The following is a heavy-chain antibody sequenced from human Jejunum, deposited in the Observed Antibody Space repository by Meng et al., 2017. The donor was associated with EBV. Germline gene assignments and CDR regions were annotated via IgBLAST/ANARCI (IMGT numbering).Heavy chain of an antibody. V-gene: IGHV4-28*01. J-gene: IGHJ4*02. CDR1: GYSMSNSNW. D-gene: IGHD1-1*01. CDR2: IYYTGTT. CDR3: AKRMPGTGFDY. Sequence: VQRQEPGPGLVKPSDTLALTCAVSGYSMSNSNWWGWIRQPPGKGLEWIGYIYYTGTTYYHPSLKSRVTMSIDTSKNHFSLKLTSVTTMDTAVYYCAKRMPGTGFDYWGQGTLVTVSS.